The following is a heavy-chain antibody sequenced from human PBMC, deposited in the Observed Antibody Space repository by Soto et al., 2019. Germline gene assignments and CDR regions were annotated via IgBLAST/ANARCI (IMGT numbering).Heavy chain of an antibody. CDR2: IKSKTDGGTT. Sequence: GGSLELPGAPPGFTFSNAWMSWVRQAPGKGLEWVGRIKSKTDGGTTDYAAPVKGRFTISRDDSKNTLYLQMNSLKTEDTAVYYCTTVRSKYQLPNYYYYYGMDVWGQGTTVTVSS. J-gene: IGHJ6*02. D-gene: IGHD2-2*01. V-gene: IGHV3-15*01. CDR1: GFTFSNAW. CDR3: TTVRSKYQLPNYYYYYGMDV.